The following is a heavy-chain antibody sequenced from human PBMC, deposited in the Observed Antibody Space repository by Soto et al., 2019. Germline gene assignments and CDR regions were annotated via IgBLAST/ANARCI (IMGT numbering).Heavy chain of an antibody. CDR1: GFTFSSYG. V-gene: IGHV3-30*18. CDR3: ANAWDYDILTGYYIPADY. D-gene: IGHD3-9*01. Sequence: GGSLRLSCAASGFTFSSYGMHWVRQAPGKGLEWVAVISYDGSNKYYADSVKGRFTISRDNSKNTLYLQMNSLRAEDTAVYYCANAWDYDILTGYYIPADYWGKGTLVTVSS. J-gene: IGHJ4*02. CDR2: ISYDGSNK.